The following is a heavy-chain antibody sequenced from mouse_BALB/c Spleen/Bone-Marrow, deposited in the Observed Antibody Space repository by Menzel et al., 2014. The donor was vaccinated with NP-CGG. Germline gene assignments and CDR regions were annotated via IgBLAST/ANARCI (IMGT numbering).Heavy chain of an antibody. Sequence: VKLVESGAELVKPGASVELSCKASGYTFTNYYMYWVKTRPGQGIEWVGQINPRNGGTNSNEKIKSKATLTVDRFSRTAYMQLSSLTSEVSAVYYFTRFWAEAYWGQGTLVTVSS. CDR3: TRFWAEAY. J-gene: IGHJ3*01. D-gene: IGHD4-1*01. CDR2: INPRNGGT. V-gene: IGHV1S81*02. CDR1: GYTFTNYY.